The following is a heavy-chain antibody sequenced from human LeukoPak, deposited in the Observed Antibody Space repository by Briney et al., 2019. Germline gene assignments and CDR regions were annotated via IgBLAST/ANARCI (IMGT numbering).Heavy chain of an antibody. CDR2: ISSSSSYI. V-gene: IGHV3-21*01. J-gene: IGHJ4*02. CDR3: ARGKRAGAYDIEGY. CDR1: GFTFSSYS. D-gene: IGHD3-9*01. Sequence: GGSLRLSCAASGFTFSSYSMNWVRQAPGKGLEWVSSISSSSSYIYYADSVKGRFTISRDNAKNSLYLQMNSLRAEDTAVYYCARGKRAGAYDIEGYWGQGTLFTVSS.